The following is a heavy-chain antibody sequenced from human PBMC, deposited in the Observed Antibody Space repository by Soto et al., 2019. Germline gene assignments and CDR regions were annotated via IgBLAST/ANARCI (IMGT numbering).Heavy chain of an antibody. D-gene: IGHD3-10*01. CDR3: ARVPYYYGSGSYYNPDY. CDR2: TSDSGGTR. J-gene: IGHJ4*02. V-gene: IGHV3-48*03. Sequence: GGSLRLSCAASGFTFSSYEMVWFRQTPGQGLEWVSYTSDSGGTRHYADSVKGRFTISRDNAKNSLYLQMDNLRGEDTAVYYCARVPYYYGSGSYYNPDYWGQGTLVTVSS. CDR1: GFTFSSYE.